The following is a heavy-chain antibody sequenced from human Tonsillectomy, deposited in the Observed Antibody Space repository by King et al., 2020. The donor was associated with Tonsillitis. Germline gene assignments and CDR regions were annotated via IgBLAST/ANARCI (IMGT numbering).Heavy chain of an antibody. CDR1: GFTFDDYA. CDR2: ISGDGGKT. D-gene: IGHD3-10*01. CDR3: VKDDQFGQTGYYYMDV. J-gene: IGHJ6*03. V-gene: IGHV3-43*02. Sequence: GQLVQSGGGVVQPGGSLRLSCATSGFTFDDYAMHWVRQAPGKGLEWVSLISGDGGKTFYTHSVKGRFTISRDNSKNSLYLQMNSLRTEDTALYYCVKDDQFGQTGYYYMDVWGKGTTVTVSS.